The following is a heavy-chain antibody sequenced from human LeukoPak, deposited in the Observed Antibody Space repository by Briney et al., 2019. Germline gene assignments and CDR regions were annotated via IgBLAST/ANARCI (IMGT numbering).Heavy chain of an antibody. CDR3: ARGPAPVDYDILTGAPVRDRPDLDY. J-gene: IGHJ4*02. V-gene: IGHV1-69*04. CDR2: IIPILGIA. Sequence: ASVKVSYKASGYTFTSYAISWVRQAPGQGLEWMGRIIPILGIANYAQKFQGRVTITADKSTSTAYMELSSLRSEDTAVYYCARGPAPVDYDILTGAPVRDRPDLDYWAREPWSPSPQ. CDR1: GYTFTSYA. D-gene: IGHD3-9*01.